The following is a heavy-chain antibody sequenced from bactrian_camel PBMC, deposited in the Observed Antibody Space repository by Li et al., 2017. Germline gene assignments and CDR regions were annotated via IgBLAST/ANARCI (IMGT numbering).Heavy chain of an antibody. V-gene: IGHV3S53*01. CDR1: KFTYSIYC. Sequence: HVQLVESGGGSVQAGGSLRLSCDASKFTYSIYCMSWYRQFPGKEREFVAGYVGDNTIRYAEGVKGRFTLSPSNAKNSVSLQMNSLQPEDTGMYFCKIERGRGPWHCWNSYWGQGTQVTVS. D-gene: IGHD7*01. CDR2: YVGDNTI. CDR3: KIERGRGPWHCWNSY. J-gene: IGHJ4*01.